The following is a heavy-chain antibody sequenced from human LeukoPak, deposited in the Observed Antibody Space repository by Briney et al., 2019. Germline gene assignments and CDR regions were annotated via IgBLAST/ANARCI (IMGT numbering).Heavy chain of an antibody. Sequence: PSETLSLTCTVSGGSISSGDYYWSWIRQPPGKGLEWIGYIYYSGSTYYNPSLKSRVTISVDTTKNQFSLKLSSVTAADTAVYYCARDPSRAYDFWSDYYPGWYFDLWGRGALVTVSS. J-gene: IGHJ2*01. CDR1: GGSISSGDYY. V-gene: IGHV4-30-4*01. CDR3: ARDPSRAYDFWSDYYPGWYFDL. CDR2: IYYSGST. D-gene: IGHD3-3*01.